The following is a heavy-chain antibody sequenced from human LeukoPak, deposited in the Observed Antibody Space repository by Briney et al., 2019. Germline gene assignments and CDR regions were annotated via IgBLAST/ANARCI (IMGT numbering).Heavy chain of an antibody. CDR2: ISYDGSNK. CDR3: AKDLGTMITFGGAGDY. V-gene: IGHV3-30*18. J-gene: IGHJ4*02. CDR1: GFTFSSYG. D-gene: IGHD3-16*01. Sequence: GGSLRLSCAASGFTFSSYGMHWVRQAPGKGLEWVAVISYDGSNKYYADSVKGRFTISRDNSKNTLYLQMNSLRAEDTAVYYCAKDLGTMITFGGAGDYWGQGTLVTVSS.